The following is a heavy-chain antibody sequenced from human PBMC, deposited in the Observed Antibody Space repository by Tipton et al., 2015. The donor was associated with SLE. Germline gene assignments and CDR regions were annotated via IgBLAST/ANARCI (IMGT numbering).Heavy chain of an antibody. D-gene: IGHD1-1*01. CDR1: GFTFSSYS. J-gene: IGHJ4*02. CDR2: ISSSSSYI. V-gene: IGHV3-21*01. Sequence: SLRLSCAASGFTFSSYSMNWVRQAPGKGLEWVSSISSSSSYIYYADSVKGRFTISRDNAKNSLYLQMNSLRAEDTAVYYYARDMDNWNDLPPDYWGQGTLVTVSS. CDR3: ARDMDNWNDLPPDY.